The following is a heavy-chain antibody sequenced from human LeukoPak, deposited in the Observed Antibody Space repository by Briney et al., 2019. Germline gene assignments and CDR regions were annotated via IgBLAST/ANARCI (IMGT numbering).Heavy chain of an antibody. V-gene: IGHV3-21*04. J-gene: IGHJ4*02. CDR1: GFTFSSYS. CDR2: ISSSSSYI. Sequence: GGSLRLSCAASGFTFSSYSMNWVRQAPGKGLEWVSSISSSSSYIYYADSVKGRFTISRDNAKNSLYLQMNSLRAEDTAVYYCARERVVVTGIDFDYWGQGTLVTVSS. CDR3: ARERVVVTGIDFDY. D-gene: IGHD2-21*02.